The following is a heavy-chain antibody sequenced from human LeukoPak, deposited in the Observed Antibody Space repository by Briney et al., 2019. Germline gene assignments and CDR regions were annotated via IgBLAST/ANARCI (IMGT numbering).Heavy chain of an antibody. CDR1: GFTFSSYW. V-gene: IGHV3-7*01. J-gene: IGHJ4*02. D-gene: IGHD3-22*01. CDR2: IKHDGSEK. Sequence: GGSLRLSCAASGFTFSSYWMNWVRQAPGKGLEWVANIKHDGSEKYYVDSVKGRFTISRDNAKNSLYLQMNSLRAEDTAVYYCARRLERITMIVVVSVFDYWGQGTLVTVSS. CDR3: ARRLERITMIVVVSVFDY.